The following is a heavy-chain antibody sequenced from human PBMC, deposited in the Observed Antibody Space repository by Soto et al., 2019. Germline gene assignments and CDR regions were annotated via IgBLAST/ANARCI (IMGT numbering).Heavy chain of an antibody. Sequence: SETLSLTCFVSGGSVTSHHRSWIRQFPGQGLEWIAYTSYTGNTNYNPSLQSRVTISLDTSKNQLSLKLTSMTATDTPVYYWARDMHAGLNHYYDPWGQWTRVTVSS. CDR2: TSYTGNT. V-gene: IGHV4-59*02. J-gene: IGHJ5*02. D-gene: IGHD1-26*01. CDR3: ARDMHAGLNHYYDP. CDR1: GGSVTSHH.